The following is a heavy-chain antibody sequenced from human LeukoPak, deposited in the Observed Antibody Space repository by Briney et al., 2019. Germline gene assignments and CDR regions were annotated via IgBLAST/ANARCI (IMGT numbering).Heavy chain of an antibody. J-gene: IGHJ4*02. Sequence: EASVKVSCKASGYTFTGYYMHWVRQAPGQGLEWMGWINPNSGGTNYAQKFQGRVTMTRDTSISTAYMELSRLRSDDTAVYYCARDLRYYGSGAYGYWGQGTLVTVSS. D-gene: IGHD3-10*01. CDR2: INPNSGGT. CDR1: GYTFTGYY. CDR3: ARDLRYYGSGAYGY. V-gene: IGHV1-2*02.